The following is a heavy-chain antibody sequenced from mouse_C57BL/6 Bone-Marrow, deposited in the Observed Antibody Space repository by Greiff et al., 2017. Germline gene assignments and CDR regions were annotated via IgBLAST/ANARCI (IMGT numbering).Heavy chain of an antibody. J-gene: IGHJ3*01. CDR2: IAPSDSST. Sequence: QVQLQQPGAALVMPGASVKLSCKASGYPFPRYWMHWLKQRPGPGLEWIGEIAPSDSSTNYNQKFKGKSTLTVDKSASTAYMQLSSLTSEDSAVYYCAADGYYGFAYWGQGTLVTVAA. CDR3: AADGYYGFAY. V-gene: IGHV1-69*01. D-gene: IGHD2-3*01. CDR1: GYPFPRYW.